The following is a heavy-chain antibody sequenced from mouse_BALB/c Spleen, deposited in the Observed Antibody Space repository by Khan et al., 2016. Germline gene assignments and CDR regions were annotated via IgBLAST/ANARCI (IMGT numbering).Heavy chain of an antibody. J-gene: IGHJ3*01. V-gene: IGHV2-9*02. Sequence: VQLQESGPGLVAPSQSLSITCTVSGFSLTTSGVHWIRQPPGKGLDWLGVIWAGGSTDYNSALMSRLTITKDNSQTQVFLKMNSLQTDDTALYYCARDDQDYDAWFASWGQGTLVTVSA. CDR3: ARDDQDYDAWFAS. CDR1: GFSLTTSG. D-gene: IGHD2-4*01. CDR2: IWAGGST.